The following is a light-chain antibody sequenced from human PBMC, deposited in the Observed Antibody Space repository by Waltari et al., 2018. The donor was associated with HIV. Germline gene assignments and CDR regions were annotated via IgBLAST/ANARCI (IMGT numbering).Light chain of an antibody. CDR1: RSNIRSNY. CDR3: AAWDDSLSGPV. CDR2: SND. Sequence: QSVLTQPPSASGTPGQRVTISCSGSRSNIRSNYVYWYQQLPGTAPKLLIYSNDARPSGVPDRFSGSKSGTSASLAISGLRSEDEADYYCAAWDDSLSGPVFGGGTKLTVL. V-gene: IGLV1-47*01. J-gene: IGLJ3*02.